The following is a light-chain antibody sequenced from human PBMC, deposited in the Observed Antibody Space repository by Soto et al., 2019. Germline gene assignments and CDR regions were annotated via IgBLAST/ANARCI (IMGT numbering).Light chain of an antibody. J-gene: IGKJ1*01. CDR2: ASA. CDR1: QTISTY. V-gene: IGKV1-39*01. Sequence: IQMTQSPSSLSASVGDRVTITCRASQTISTYLNWYQQKPGKAPKLLIYASASLQSGVPSRFSGSGSGTDFTLTITSLQPEYFATYICQQSYGMPWTFGQGTKVEV. CDR3: QQSYGMPWT.